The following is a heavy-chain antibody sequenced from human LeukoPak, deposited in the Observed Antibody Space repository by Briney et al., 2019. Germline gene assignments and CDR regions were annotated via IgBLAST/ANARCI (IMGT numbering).Heavy chain of an antibody. D-gene: IGHD6-19*01. Sequence: GESLKISCKGSGYSFTSFWIGWVRQMPGKGLEWMGIIYPGDSDARYSPSFQGQVTISADKSISTAYLQWSSLKASDTAMYYCARHEALDSSGWYGDYWGQGTLVTVSS. J-gene: IGHJ4*02. CDR1: GYSFTSFW. V-gene: IGHV5-51*01. CDR3: ARHEALDSSGWYGDY. CDR2: IYPGDSDA.